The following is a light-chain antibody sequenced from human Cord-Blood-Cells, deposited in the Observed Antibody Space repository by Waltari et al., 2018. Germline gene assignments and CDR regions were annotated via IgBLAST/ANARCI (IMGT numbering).Light chain of an antibody. CDR1: SSDVGGYNY. J-gene: IGLJ1*01. V-gene: IGLV2-14*01. Sequence: QSALTQPASVSGSPGQSITISCTGTSSDVGGYNYVSWYQLHPGKAPKHMIYKVSNRPSGVSNRFSGSKSCNTAALTISGLQAEDEADYYCSSYTSSSTYVFRTGTKVTVL. CDR2: KVS. CDR3: SSYTSSSTYV.